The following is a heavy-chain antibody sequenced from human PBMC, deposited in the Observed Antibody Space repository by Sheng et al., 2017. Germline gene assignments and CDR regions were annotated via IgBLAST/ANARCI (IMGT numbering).Heavy chain of an antibody. CDR1: GGSFSGYY. V-gene: IGHV4-34*01. CDR2: INHSGST. J-gene: IGHJ3*01. D-gene: IGHD5-12*01. Sequence: QVQLQQWGAGLLKPSETLSLTCAVYGGSFSGYYWSWIRQPPGKGLEWIGEINHSGSTNYNPSLKSRVTISVDTSKNQFSLKLSSVTAADMAVYYCAPRAGRERWLQAPLWGQGTMVTVSS. CDR3: APRAGRERWLQAPL.